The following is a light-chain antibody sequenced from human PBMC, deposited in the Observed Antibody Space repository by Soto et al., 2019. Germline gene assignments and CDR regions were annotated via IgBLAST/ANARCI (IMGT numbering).Light chain of an antibody. CDR3: KQQGT. Sequence: EIVLTQSPGTLSLSPGERATLSCRASEFLSSSYSVWYQQKPGQAPRLLSNAASKRATGIPDRFSGSGSVTQYTITIKTFESDDFVVYYCKQQGTFDQGNKLAI. CDR2: AAS. CDR1: EFLSSSY. J-gene: IGKJ2*01. V-gene: IGKV3-20*01.